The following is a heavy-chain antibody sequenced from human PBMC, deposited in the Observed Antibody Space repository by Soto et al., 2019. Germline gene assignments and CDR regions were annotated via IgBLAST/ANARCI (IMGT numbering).Heavy chain of an antibody. CDR3: AKDPYYYDTSEMDV. D-gene: IGHD3-22*01. CDR1: GFTFSSYA. V-gene: IGHV3-23*01. CDR2: IGGSGGST. J-gene: IGHJ6*02. Sequence: GSLRLSCAASGFTFSSYAMSWVRQAPGKGLEWVSAIGGSGGSTYYADSVKGRFTISRDNSKNTLFLQMNSLRAEDTAVYYCAKDPYYYDTSEMDVWGQGTTVTVSS.